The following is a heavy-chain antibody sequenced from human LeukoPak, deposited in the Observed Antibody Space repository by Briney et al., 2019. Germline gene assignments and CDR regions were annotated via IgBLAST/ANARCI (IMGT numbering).Heavy chain of an antibody. CDR3: AKVLTATGNYFDY. CDR1: GFTFSNYG. V-gene: IGHV3-30*02. J-gene: IGHJ4*02. D-gene: IGHD2-15*01. CDR2: IRFDGSNK. Sequence: PGGSLRLSCTASGFTFSNYGMHWVRQAPGKGLEWVAFIRFDGSNKYYADSVKGRFTISRDNSKNTVYLQMNTLRTEDTAVYYCAKVLTATGNYFDYWGQGTLVTVSS.